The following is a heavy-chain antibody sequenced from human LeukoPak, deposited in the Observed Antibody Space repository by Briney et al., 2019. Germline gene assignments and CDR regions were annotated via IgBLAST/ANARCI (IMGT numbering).Heavy chain of an antibody. CDR1: GYTFTGYY. Sequence: ASVKVSCKASGYTFTGYYLHWVRQAPGQGLEWMAWINPNTGGTHYAQKFQGGVTVTRDTSINTAYMHLSSLRSDDTAVYYCARDSRLATASLGYWGQGTLVTVSS. CDR3: ARDSRLATASLGY. CDR2: INPNTGGT. V-gene: IGHV1-2*02. D-gene: IGHD6-13*01. J-gene: IGHJ4*02.